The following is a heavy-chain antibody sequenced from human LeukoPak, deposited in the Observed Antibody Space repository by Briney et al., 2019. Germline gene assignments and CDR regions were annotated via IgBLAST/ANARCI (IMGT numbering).Heavy chain of an antibody. CDR1: GGTFSSYA. D-gene: IGHD2-15*01. J-gene: IGHJ5*02. Sequence: GASVKASCKASGGTFSSYAISWVRQAPGQGLEWMGGIIPIFGTANYAQKFQGRVTITADESTSTAYMELSSLRSEDTAVYYCARDACSGGSCYLSWFDPWGQGTLVTVSS. V-gene: IGHV1-69*13. CDR2: IIPIFGTA. CDR3: ARDACSGGSCYLSWFDP.